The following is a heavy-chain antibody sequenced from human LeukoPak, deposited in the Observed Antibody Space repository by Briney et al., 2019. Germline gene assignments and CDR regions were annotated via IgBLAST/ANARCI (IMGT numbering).Heavy chain of an antibody. D-gene: IGHD6-13*01. J-gene: IGHJ6*03. CDR1: GYTFTSYY. V-gene: IGHV1-46*01. CDR2: INPSGGGT. Sequence: GASVKVSCKASGYTFTSYYMHWVRQAPGQGLEWMGIINPSGGGTSYAQKFQGRFTMTRDMSTSTVYMELSSLRAEDTAVYYCARDGVAASDYYYYYYMDVWGKGTPVTVSS. CDR3: ARDGVAASDYYYYYYMDV.